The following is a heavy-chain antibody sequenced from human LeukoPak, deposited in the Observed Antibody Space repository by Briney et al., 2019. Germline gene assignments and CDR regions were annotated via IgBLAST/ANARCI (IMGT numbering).Heavy chain of an antibody. D-gene: IGHD6-13*01. J-gene: IGHJ4*02. Sequence: GESLKISCKGSGYSFTSYWIAWVRQMPGKGLEWMGIIYPGDSDTRYSPSFQGQVTISADKSISTAYLQWSSLKASDTAMYYCERRDSTSWYEFDYWGQGTLVTVSS. CDR1: GYSFTSYW. V-gene: IGHV5-51*01. CDR3: ERRDSTSWYEFDY. CDR2: IYPGDSDT.